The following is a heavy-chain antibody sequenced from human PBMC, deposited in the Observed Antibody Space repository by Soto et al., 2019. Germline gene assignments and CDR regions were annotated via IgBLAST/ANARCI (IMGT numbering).Heavy chain of an antibody. V-gene: IGHV1-18*01. J-gene: IGHJ6*02. CDR1: GYTFTSYG. CDR2: ISACNGNT. CDR3: ARGRRAAAGRRDGMDV. D-gene: IGHD6-13*01. Sequence: ASVKVSCKXSGYTFTSYGISWVRQAPGQGLEWMGWISACNGNTNYAQKLQGRVTMTTDTSTSTAYMELRSLRSDDTAVYYCARGRRAAAGRRDGMDVWGQGTTVTVSS.